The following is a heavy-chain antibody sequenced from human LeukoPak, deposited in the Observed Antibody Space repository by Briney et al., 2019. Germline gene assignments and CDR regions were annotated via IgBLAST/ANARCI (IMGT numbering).Heavy chain of an antibody. D-gene: IGHD3-22*01. CDR2: IVVGSGDT. CDR1: GFTFTMST. Sequence: SVKVSFKASGFTFTMSTMQWLRPARGQRLEWIGWIVVGSGDTNYAQKFQERVTISRDMSTSTAYMELSSLRSEDTAVYYCAAFVDYYDSGGYYLDYWGQGTLVTVSS. V-gene: IGHV1-58*02. J-gene: IGHJ4*02. CDR3: AAFVDYYDSGGYYLDY.